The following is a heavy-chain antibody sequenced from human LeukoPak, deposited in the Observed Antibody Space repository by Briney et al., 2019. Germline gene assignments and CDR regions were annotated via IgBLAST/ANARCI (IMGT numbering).Heavy chain of an antibody. CDR1: GFTFSSYG. Sequence: GGSLRLSCAASGFTFSSYGMSWVRQAPGKGLEWVSGMSGSAGSTSYADSVKGRFTISRDNSKNTLYLQMNSLRAEDTAVYYCAKQGRDWLRDYYYYMDVWGKGTTVTISS. CDR2: MSGSAGST. CDR3: AKQGRDWLRDYYYYMDV. D-gene: IGHD3-9*01. J-gene: IGHJ6*03. V-gene: IGHV3-23*01.